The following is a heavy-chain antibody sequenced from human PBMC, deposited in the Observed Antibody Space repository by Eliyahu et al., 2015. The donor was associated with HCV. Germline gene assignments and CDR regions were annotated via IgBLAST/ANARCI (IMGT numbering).Heavy chain of an antibody. CDR3: TTAGLVRGSGSYLDY. V-gene: IGHV3-15*01. Sequence: EVQLVESGGGLVKPGGSLRLSCAASGFXFSNAWMSWVRQAPGKGLEGVGRIKSKTDGGTTDYAAPVKGRFTISRDDSKNTLYLQMNSLKTEDTAVYYCTTAGLVRGSGSYLDYWGQGTLVTVSS. CDR2: IKSKTDGGTT. CDR1: GFXFSNAW. D-gene: IGHD3-10*01. J-gene: IGHJ4*02.